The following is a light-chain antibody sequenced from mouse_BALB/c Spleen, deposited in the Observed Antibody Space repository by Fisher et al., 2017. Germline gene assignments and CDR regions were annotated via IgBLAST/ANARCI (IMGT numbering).Light chain of an antibody. V-gene: IGKV4-59*01. J-gene: IGKJ2*01. CDR3: QQWSSNPPT. Sequence: IVLTQSTAIMSASPGEKVTMTCSASSSVNYMYWYQQKSGTSPKRWIYDTSKLASGVPARFSGSGSGTSYSLTISSMEAEDAATYYCQQWSSNPPTFGGGTKLEIK. CDR1: SSVNY. CDR2: DTS.